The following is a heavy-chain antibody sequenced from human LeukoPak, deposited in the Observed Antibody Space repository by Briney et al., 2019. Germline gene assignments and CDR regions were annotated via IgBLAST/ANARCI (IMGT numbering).Heavy chain of an antibody. CDR2: INHSGTT. CDR1: GGSFSGYY. Sequence: PSETLSLTCAGYGGSFSGYYWSWIRQPPGKGLEWIGEINHSGTTNYNSSLKSRVTVSVDTSKNQFSLKLSSVTAADTAVYYCARVMHYYDSSGYSYYFDYWGQGTLVTVSS. J-gene: IGHJ4*02. D-gene: IGHD3-22*01. CDR3: ARVMHYYDSSGYSYYFDY. V-gene: IGHV4-34*01.